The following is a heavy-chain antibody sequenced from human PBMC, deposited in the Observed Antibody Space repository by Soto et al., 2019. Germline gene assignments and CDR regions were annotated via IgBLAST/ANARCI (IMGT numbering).Heavy chain of an antibody. D-gene: IGHD3-22*01. CDR3: ARDQRGSSGYYFDAFDI. Sequence: GGSLRLSCAASGFTFSSYSMNWVRQAPGKGLEWVSSISSSSSYIYYADSVKGRFTISRDNAKNSLYLQMNSLRAEDTAVYYCARDQRGSSGYYFDAFDIWGQGTMVTVSS. V-gene: IGHV3-21*01. J-gene: IGHJ3*02. CDR1: GFTFSSYS. CDR2: ISSSSSYI.